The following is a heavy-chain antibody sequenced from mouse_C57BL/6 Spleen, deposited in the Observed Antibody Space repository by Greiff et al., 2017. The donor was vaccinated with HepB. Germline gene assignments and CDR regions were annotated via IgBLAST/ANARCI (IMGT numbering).Heavy chain of an antibody. Sequence: VQLQQPGAELVRPGSSVKLSCKASGYTFTSYWMHWVKQRPIQGLEWIGNIDPSDSETHYNQKFKDKATLTVDKSSSTAYMQLSSLTSEDSAVYYCARRCRDYYGSSLYYAMDYWGQGTSVTVSS. CDR2: IDPSDSET. J-gene: IGHJ4*01. D-gene: IGHD1-1*01. CDR3: ARRCRDYYGSSLYYAMDY. CDR1: GYTFTSYW. V-gene: IGHV1-52*01.